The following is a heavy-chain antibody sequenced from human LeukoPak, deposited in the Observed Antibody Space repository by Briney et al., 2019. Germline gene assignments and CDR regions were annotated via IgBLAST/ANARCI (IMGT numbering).Heavy chain of an antibody. V-gene: IGHV3-48*03. CDR3: VGEGEGISDAFDV. Sequence: PGGSPRLSCAASGFTFSSYEMNWVRQAPGKGLEWVSYISSSGSTIHYADSVKGRFTISRDNAKNSLYLQMTSLRAEDTALYYCVGEGEGISDAFDVWGQGTMVTVSS. CDR2: ISSSGSTI. J-gene: IGHJ3*01. CDR1: GFTFSSYE. D-gene: IGHD3-3*02.